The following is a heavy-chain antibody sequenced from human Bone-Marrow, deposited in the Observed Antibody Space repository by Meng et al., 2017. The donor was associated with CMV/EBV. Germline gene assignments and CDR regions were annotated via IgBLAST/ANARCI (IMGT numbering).Heavy chain of an antibody. V-gene: IGHV3-74*01. CDR1: GFTFSSYW. CDR2: INSDGSST. Sequence: GGSLRLSCAASGFTFSSYWMHWVRQAPGKGLVWVSRINSDGSSTSYADSVKGRFTISRDNAKNTLYLQMNSLRAEDTAVYYCARDGLKLGYCSSTSCQYYYYYYGMDVWGQGTTVTASS. CDR3: ARDGLKLGYCSSTSCQYYYYYYGMDV. J-gene: IGHJ6*02. D-gene: IGHD2-2*01.